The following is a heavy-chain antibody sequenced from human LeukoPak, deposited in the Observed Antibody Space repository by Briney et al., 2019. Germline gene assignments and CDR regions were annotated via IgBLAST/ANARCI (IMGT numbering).Heavy chain of an antibody. J-gene: IGHJ4*02. CDR3: ARGGRSSWYKYYFDY. Sequence: GGSLRLSCAASGFTFSSYSMNWVRQAPGKGLEWVSSISSSSSYIYYADSVKGRFTISRDNAKNSLYLQMNSLRAEDTAVYYCARGGRSSWYKYYFDYWGQGTLVTVSS. CDR1: GFTFSSYS. V-gene: IGHV3-21*01. D-gene: IGHD6-13*01. CDR2: ISSSSSYI.